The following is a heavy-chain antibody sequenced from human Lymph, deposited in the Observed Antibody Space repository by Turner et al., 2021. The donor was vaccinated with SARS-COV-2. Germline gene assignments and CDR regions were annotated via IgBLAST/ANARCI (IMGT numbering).Heavy chain of an antibody. CDR2: NIPMLDIA. V-gene: IGHV1-69*10. J-gene: IGHJ4*02. Sequence: QVELGQSGAEVKKPGSSVMVSCKASGGTFSSYAMSWVRQAPGQGLEWMGGNIPMLDIANYAQKFQGRVTITADKSTSTAYMELRSLRSEDTAVYYCARDVTGPLGYWGQGTLVTVSS. CDR3: ARDVTGPLGY. D-gene: IGHD1-20*01. CDR1: GGTFSSYA.